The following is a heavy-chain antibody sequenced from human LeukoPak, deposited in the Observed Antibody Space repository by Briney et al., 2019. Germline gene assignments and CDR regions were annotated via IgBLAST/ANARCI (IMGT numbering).Heavy chain of an antibody. J-gene: IGHJ4*02. CDR2: ISGSGGGT. CDR1: GFTFSSYA. D-gene: IGHD5-18*01. CDR3: ANSIGYSYGPLGDY. V-gene: IGHV3-23*01. Sequence: GGSLRLSCAASGFTFSSYAMSWVRQAPGKGLEWVSAISGSGGGTYYADSVKGRFTISRDNSKNTLYLQMNSLREEDTAVYYCANSIGYSYGPLGDYWGQGTLVTVSS.